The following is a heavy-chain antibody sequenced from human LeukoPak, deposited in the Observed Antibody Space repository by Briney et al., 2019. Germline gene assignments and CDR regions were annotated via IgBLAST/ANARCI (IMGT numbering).Heavy chain of an antibody. J-gene: IGHJ6*03. CDR3: ARGPVRYFDWLSPFEGYYYYMDV. CDR2: MNPNSGNT. D-gene: IGHD3-9*01. CDR1: GYTFTSYD. Sequence: GASVKVSCKASGYTFTSYDINWVRQATGQGLEWMGWMNPNSGNTGYAQKFQGRVTMTRNTSISTAYMELSSLRSEDTAVYYCARGPVRYFDWLSPFEGYYYYMDVWGKGTTVTISS. V-gene: IGHV1-8*01.